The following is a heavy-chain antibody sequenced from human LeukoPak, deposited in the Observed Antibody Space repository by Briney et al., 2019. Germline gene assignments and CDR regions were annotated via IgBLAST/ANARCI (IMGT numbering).Heavy chain of an antibody. D-gene: IGHD6-13*01. CDR3: TTDAGYSSNWYNY. J-gene: IGHJ4*02. V-gene: IGHV3-15*01. Sequence: PGGSLRLSCAASGFTFNDAWMSWVRQAPGKGLEWVGRIKSKTDGGTTEYAAPVKGRFTISRDDSKNTLYLQMNSLKIEDSGVYYRTTDAGYSSNWYNYWGQGTLVTVSS. CDR1: GFTFNDAW. CDR2: IKSKTDGGTT.